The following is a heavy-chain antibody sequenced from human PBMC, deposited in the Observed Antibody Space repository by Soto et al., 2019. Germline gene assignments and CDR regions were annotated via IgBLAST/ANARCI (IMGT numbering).Heavy chain of an antibody. CDR2: IYARGST. Sequence: HLQLQESGSGLVRPSQTLSLTCAVSGDSISSGAYSWSWIRQPPGKGLEWIGYIYARGSTYYNPSLKSRVTMSVDRSKNLCSLNLSSVTAADTAVYFCARTLDYGGSAGSNWFDPWGQGTLVTVSS. CDR1: GDSISSGAYS. CDR3: ARTLDYGGSAGSNWFDP. D-gene: IGHD4-17*01. J-gene: IGHJ5*02. V-gene: IGHV4-30-2*01.